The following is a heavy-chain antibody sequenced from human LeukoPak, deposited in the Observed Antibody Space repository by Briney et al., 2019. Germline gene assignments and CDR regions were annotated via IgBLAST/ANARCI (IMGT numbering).Heavy chain of an antibody. CDR1: GFTFSSYA. Sequence: AGGSLRLSCAASGFTFSSYAMSWVRQAPGKGLEWVSAISGSGGSTYYADSVKGRFTISRDNSKNTLYLQMNSLRAEDTAVYYCAKGWMDYYDSSGYYYAPFDYWGQGTLVTVSS. J-gene: IGHJ4*02. V-gene: IGHV3-23*01. CDR2: ISGSGGST. D-gene: IGHD3-22*01. CDR3: AKGWMDYYDSSGYYYAPFDY.